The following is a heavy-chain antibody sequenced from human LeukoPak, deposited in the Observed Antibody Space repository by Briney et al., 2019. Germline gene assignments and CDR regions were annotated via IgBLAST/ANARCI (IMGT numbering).Heavy chain of an antibody. CDR1: SGSFSGYS. J-gene: IGHJ4*02. CDR3: AKDPGRVPAAMGDY. V-gene: IGHV4-34*01. Sequence: SETLSLTCAVYSGSFSGYSWSWIRQPPGKGLEWIGEINHSGSINYNPSVRSRVTISEDTSKNQFSLKLNSVTAADTAVYYCAKDPGRVPAAMGDYWGQGTLVTVSS. D-gene: IGHD2-2*01. CDR2: INHSGSI.